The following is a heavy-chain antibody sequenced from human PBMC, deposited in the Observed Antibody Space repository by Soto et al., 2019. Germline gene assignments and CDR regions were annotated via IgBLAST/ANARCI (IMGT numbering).Heavy chain of an antibody. CDR2: ISAYNGNT. CDR1: GYTFTSYG. Sequence: ASVKVSCKASGYTFTSYGISWVRQAPGQGLEWMGWISAYNGNTNYAQKLQGRVTMTTDTSTSTAYMELRSLRSDDTAVYYCARDIGLSFSQRPSPMSSSWYPKRFDPWGQGTLVTVSS. D-gene: IGHD6-13*01. V-gene: IGHV1-18*01. J-gene: IGHJ5*02. CDR3: ARDIGLSFSQRPSPMSSSWYPKRFDP.